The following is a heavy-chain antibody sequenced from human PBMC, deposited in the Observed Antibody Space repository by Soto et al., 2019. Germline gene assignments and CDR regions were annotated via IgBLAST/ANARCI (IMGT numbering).Heavy chain of an antibody. CDR3: ARRELLSNYYYGMDV. J-gene: IGHJ6*02. V-gene: IGHV1-69*13. CDR1: GGTFSRNA. D-gene: IGHD1-26*01. Sequence: GASVKVSCKASGGTFSRNAFSWVRQAPGQGLEWMGGIIPMFATPSYAQKFQGRVTITADESTNTVYMELSSLRSEDTAVYYCARRELLSNYYYGMDVWGQGTTVTVSS. CDR2: IIPMFATP.